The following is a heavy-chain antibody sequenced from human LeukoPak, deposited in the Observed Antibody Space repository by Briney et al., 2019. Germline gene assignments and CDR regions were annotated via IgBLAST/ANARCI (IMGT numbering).Heavy chain of an antibody. CDR2: ISYSGST. J-gene: IGHJ4*02. Sequence: SETLSLTSTLSCVSFRNSGYDWFLIRQPPGKGLEWIASISYSGSTYYNPSLKSRVTISVDTSKNQFSLKLSYVAAAETSLYLWARYDIVIGGRFFADWGQGTLVTVSS. D-gene: IGHD2/OR15-2a*01. V-gene: IGHV4-39*01. CDR1: CVSFRNSGYD. CDR3: ARYDIVIGGRFFAD.